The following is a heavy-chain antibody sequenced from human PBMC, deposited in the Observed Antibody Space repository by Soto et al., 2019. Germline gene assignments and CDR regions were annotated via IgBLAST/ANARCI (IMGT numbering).Heavy chain of an antibody. V-gene: IGHV1-69*13. Sequence: ASVKVSCKASGGTFSSYAISWVRQAPGQGLEWMGGIIPIFGTANYAQKFQGRVTITADESTSTAYMELSSLRSEDTAVYYCARDRAEIDSSGLDYWGQGTLVTVSS. CDR2: IIPIFGTA. CDR3: ARDRAEIDSSGLDY. D-gene: IGHD3-22*01. J-gene: IGHJ4*02. CDR1: GGTFSSYA.